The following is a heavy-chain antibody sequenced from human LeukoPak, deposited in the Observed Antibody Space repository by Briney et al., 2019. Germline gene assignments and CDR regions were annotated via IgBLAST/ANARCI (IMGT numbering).Heavy chain of an antibody. CDR3: ARVRPYYYYYYMDV. V-gene: IGHV4-38-2*01. Sequence: SETLSLTCAVSGYSISSGYYWGWIRQPPGKGLEWIGSIYHSGSTYYNPSLKRRVTISVDTSKNQFSLKLSSVTAADTAVYYCARVRPYYYYYYMDVWGKGTTVTVSS. CDR1: GYSISSGYY. J-gene: IGHJ6*03. CDR2: IYHSGST.